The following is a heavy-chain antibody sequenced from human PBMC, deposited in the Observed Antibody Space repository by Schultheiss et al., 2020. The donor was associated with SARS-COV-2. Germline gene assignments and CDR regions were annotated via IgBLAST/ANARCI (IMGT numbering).Heavy chain of an antibody. CDR1: GFTFSSYA. D-gene: IGHD7-27*01. CDR3: ARDQLGTDAFDI. J-gene: IGHJ3*02. V-gene: IGHV3-30*07. CDR2: ISYDGSNK. Sequence: GGSLRLSFAASGFTFSSYAMHWVRQAPGKGLEWVAVISYDGSNKYYADSVKGRFTISRDNSKNTLYLQMNSLRAEDTAVYYCARDQLGTDAFDIWGQGTTVTVSS.